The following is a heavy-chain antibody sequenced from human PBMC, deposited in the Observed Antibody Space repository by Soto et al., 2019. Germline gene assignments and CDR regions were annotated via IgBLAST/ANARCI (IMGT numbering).Heavy chain of an antibody. CDR1: GGSISSSGCY. J-gene: IGHJ6*02. CDR2: IYYSGST. V-gene: IGHV4-39*01. CDR3: VRGTEYYDFWSGYYSDYYYGMDV. Sequence: PSETLSLTCTVSGGSISSSGCYWGWIRQPPGKGLEWIGRIYYSGSTYYNPSLKSRVTISVDTSKNQFSLKLSSVTAADTAVYYCVRGTEYYDFWSGYYSDYYYGMDVWGQGTTVTVSS. D-gene: IGHD3-3*01.